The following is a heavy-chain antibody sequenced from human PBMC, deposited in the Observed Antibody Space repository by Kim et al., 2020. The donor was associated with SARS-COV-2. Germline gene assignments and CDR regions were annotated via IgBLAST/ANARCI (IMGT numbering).Heavy chain of an antibody. CDR1: GGSFSGYY. V-gene: IGHV4-34*01. CDR2: INHSGST. J-gene: IGHJ6*02. Sequence: SETLSLTCAVYGGSFSGYYWSWIRQPPGKGLEWIGEINHSGSTNYNPSLKSRVTISVDTSKNQFSLKLSSVTAADTAVYYCARGSVAGRPHYYYYYGMDVWGQGTTVTVSS. CDR3: ARGSVAGRPHYYYYYGMDV.